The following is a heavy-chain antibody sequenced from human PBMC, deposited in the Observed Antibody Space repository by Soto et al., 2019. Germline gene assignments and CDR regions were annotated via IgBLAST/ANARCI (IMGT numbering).Heavy chain of an antibody. CDR1: GGSISSSSYY. D-gene: IGHD3-22*01. CDR3: ARFMYYYDSSGHGLFDY. Sequence: QLQLQESGPGLVKPSETLSLTCTVSGGSISSSSYYWGWIRQPPGKVLEWIGSIYYSGSTYYNPSLKSRVTISVDTSKNQFSLKLSSVTAADTAVYYCARFMYYYDSSGHGLFDYWGQGTLVTVSS. CDR2: IYYSGST. V-gene: IGHV4-39*01. J-gene: IGHJ4*02.